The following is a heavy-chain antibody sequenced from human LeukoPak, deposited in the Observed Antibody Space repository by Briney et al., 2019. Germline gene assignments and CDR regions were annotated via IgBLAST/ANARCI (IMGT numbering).Heavy chain of an antibody. Sequence: TSETLSLTCTVSGGSISSGDYYWSWIRQPPGKGLEWIGYIYYSGSTYYNPSLKSRVTISVDTSKNQFSLKLSSVTAADTAVYYCARGGYRRKLPFDYWGQGTLVTVSS. J-gene: IGHJ4*02. CDR1: GGSISSGDYY. D-gene: IGHD3-16*02. CDR2: IYYSGST. CDR3: ARGGYRRKLPFDY. V-gene: IGHV4-30-4*01.